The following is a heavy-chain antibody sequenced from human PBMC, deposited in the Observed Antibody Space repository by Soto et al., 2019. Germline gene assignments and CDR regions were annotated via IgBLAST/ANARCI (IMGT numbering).Heavy chain of an antibody. J-gene: IGHJ5*02. CDR3: ARASRQVVTELEWFDP. D-gene: IGHD3-22*01. V-gene: IGHV4-59*01. CDR2: IYYSGST. CDR1: GGSISSYY. Sequence: ETLSLTCTVSGGSISSYYWSWIRQPPGKGLEWIGYIYYSGSTNYNPSLKSRVTISVDTSKNQFSLRLSSVTAADTAVYYCARASRQVVTELEWFDPWGQGTLVTVSS.